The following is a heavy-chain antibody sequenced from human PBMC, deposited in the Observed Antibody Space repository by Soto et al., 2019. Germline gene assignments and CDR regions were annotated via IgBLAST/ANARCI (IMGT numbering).Heavy chain of an antibody. CDR1: GGTFSSYA. J-gene: IGHJ4*02. CDR3: ARTQTSANYYDSSGYSL. Sequence: SVKVSCKASGGTFSSYAISWVRQAPGQGLEWMGGIIPIFGTANYAQKFQGRVTITADESTSTAYMELSSLRSEDTAVYYCARTQTSANYYDSSGYSLWGQGTLVTVS. V-gene: IGHV1-69*13. D-gene: IGHD3-22*01. CDR2: IIPIFGTA.